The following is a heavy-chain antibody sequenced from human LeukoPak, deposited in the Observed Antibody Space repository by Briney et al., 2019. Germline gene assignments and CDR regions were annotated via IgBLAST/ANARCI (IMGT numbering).Heavy chain of an antibody. CDR1: GGSVSSGSYY. CDR3: ARVNCGGDCYSTRGDWFDP. D-gene: IGHD2-21*02. V-gene: IGHV4-61*01. Sequence: SETLSLTCTASGGSVSSGSYYWTWIRQPPRKGLEWIGYIYYSGSTNYSPSLKSRVTISVDTSKNQFSLKLSSVTAADTAVYYCARVNCGGDCYSTRGDWFDPWGQGTLLTVSS. CDR2: IYYSGST. J-gene: IGHJ5*02.